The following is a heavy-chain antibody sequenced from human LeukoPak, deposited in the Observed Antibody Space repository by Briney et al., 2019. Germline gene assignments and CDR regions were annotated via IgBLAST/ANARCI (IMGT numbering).Heavy chain of an antibody. D-gene: IGHD3-10*01. CDR1: GGSFSDYY. CDR2: INHSGST. CDR3: ASSSITMVRGVKDY. V-gene: IGHV4-34*01. J-gene: IGHJ4*02. Sequence: SETLSLTCAVYGGSFSDYYWRWIRQPPGKGLEWIGEINHSGSTNYNPSLKSRVTISVDTSKNQFSLKLSSVTAADTAVYYCASSSITMVRGVKDYWGQGTLVTVSS.